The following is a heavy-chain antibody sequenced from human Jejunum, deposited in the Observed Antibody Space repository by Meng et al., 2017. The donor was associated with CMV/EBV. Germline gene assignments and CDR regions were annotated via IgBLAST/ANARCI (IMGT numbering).Heavy chain of an antibody. V-gene: IGHV4-4*02. CDR2: KSPTESS. D-gene: IGHD2-2*02. Sequence: SLSHLNWWSWVRQSPGQGLEWLGEKSPTESSNYNPSLKSRVTISVDRSKNQFSLKLTSVTAADTAVYYCVRGRCTRTSCYKGAFDFWSQGTPVTVSS. J-gene: IGHJ4*02. CDR1: SLSHLNW. CDR3: VRGRCTRTSCYKGAFDF.